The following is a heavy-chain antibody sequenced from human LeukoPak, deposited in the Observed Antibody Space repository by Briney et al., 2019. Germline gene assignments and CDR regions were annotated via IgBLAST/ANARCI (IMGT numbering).Heavy chain of an antibody. CDR2: IYHSGTT. CDR1: GYSISSGNY. CDR3: ARGYGGNVDY. V-gene: IGHV4-38-2*02. J-gene: IGHJ4*02. Sequence: SETLSLTCTVSGYSISSGNYWGWIRQPPGKGLEWIGNIYHSGTTYYNPSLKSRVTISVDTSNNQFSLKLSSVTAADTAMYYCARGYGGNVDYWGQGTLVTLSS. D-gene: IGHD4-23*01.